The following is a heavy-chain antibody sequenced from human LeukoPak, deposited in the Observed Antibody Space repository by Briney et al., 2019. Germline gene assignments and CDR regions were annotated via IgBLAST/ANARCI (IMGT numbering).Heavy chain of an antibody. D-gene: IGHD3-10*01. CDR1: GGSISSTNW. J-gene: IGHJ4*02. CDR2: IYDSGST. Sequence: SETXSXTXTXXGGSISSTNWWNWVRQAPGKGLEWIGEIYDSGSTNYNPSLKSRVTISVDKSKNQFSLKLSSVTAADTAVYYCARRNYYGSGSHFDYWGQGTLVTVSS. CDR3: ARRNYYGSGSHFDY. V-gene: IGHV4-4*02.